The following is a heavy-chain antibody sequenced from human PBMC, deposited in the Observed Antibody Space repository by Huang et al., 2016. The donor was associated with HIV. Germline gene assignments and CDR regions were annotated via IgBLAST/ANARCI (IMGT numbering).Heavy chain of an antibody. D-gene: IGHD1-26*01. CDR1: GYTFTRYD. CDR2: SNGKSGNT. V-gene: IGHV1-8*03. J-gene: IGHJ5*02. CDR3: ARGGGSHWLGRFDP. Sequence: QVQLVQSGAEVKTPGASVKVSCKASGYTFTRYDINWVRQAPGQGLEWRGWSNGKSGNTGYAQNCQGRLTLTRDTSIGAAYMGLSSLEPADTAVYYCARGGGSHWLGRFDPWGQGTLVTVFS.